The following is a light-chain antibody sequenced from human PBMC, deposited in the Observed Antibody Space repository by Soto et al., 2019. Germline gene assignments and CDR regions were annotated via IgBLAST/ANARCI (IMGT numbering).Light chain of an antibody. J-gene: IGLJ2*01. Sequence: QSALTQPPSASGSPGQSVTISCTGTSSDIGDYNFVSWYQQHPGKAPKLMIYEVTKRPSGVPDRFSGSKSGNTASLPVSGLQADDEATYYCSSHAVTSTVVFGGGTKLTVL. CDR2: EVT. V-gene: IGLV2-8*01. CDR1: SSDIGDYNF. CDR3: SSHAVTSTVV.